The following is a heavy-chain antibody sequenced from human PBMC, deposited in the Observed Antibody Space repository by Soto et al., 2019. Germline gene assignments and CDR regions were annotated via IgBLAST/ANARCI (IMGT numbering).Heavy chain of an antibody. V-gene: IGHV3-30*18. CDR2: ISYDGSNK. J-gene: IGHJ3*02. CDR3: AKDGLGGSGSDDAFDI. CDR1: GFTFSSYG. Sequence: GESLRLSCAASGFTFSSYGMHWVRQAPGKGLEWVAVISYDGSNKYYADSVKGRFTISRDNSKNTLYLQMNSLRAEDTAVYYCAKDGLGGSGSDDAFDIWGQGTMVTVSS. D-gene: IGHD3-10*01.